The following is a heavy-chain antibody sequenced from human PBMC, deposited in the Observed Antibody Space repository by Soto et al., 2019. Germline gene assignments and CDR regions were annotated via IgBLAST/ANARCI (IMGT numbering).Heavy chain of an antibody. D-gene: IGHD3-3*01. J-gene: IGHJ6*02. Sequence: PGGSLRLSCAASGFTFSSYSMNWVRQAPGKGLEWVSSISSSSSYIYYADSVKGRFTISRDNAKNSLYLQMNSLRAEDTAVYYCARDLTGSTDFWSGYYYSYGMDVWGQGTTVTVSS. CDR3: ARDLTGSTDFWSGYYYSYGMDV. V-gene: IGHV3-21*01. CDR2: ISSSSSYI. CDR1: GFTFSSYS.